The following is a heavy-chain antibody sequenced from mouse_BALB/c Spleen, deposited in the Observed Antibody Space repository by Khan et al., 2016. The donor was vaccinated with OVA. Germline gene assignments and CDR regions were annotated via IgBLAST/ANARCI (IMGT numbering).Heavy chain of an antibody. V-gene: IGHV1-20*01. D-gene: IGHD1-1*01. CDR3: ARIYRSDFDY. CDR2: INPHIGET. CDR1: GYSFTGYF. Sequence: VQLKESGPELVKPGASVKISCKASGYSFTGYFMNWVMQSHGKSLEWIGRINPHIGETFYNQKFKGKATLTVDESSSTAHMELRSLTSEDSAVYYCARIYRSDFDYWGQGTILTVSS. J-gene: IGHJ2*01.